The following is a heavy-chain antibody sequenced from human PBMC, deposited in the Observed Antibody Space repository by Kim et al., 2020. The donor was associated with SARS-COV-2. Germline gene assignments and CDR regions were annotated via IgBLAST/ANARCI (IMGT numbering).Heavy chain of an antibody. J-gene: IGHJ4*02. V-gene: IGHV3-23*01. CDR2: ISGSGGST. CDR1: GFTFGSYA. Sequence: GGSLRLSCAASGFTFGSYAMSWVRQAPGKGLEWVSAISGSGGSTYYADSVKGRFTISRDNSKNTLYLQMNSLRAEDTAVYYCAKKLAYYGSGSYYSRKKGYYFDYWGQGTLVTIS. CDR3: AKKLAYYGSGSYYSRKKGYYFDY. D-gene: IGHD3-10*01.